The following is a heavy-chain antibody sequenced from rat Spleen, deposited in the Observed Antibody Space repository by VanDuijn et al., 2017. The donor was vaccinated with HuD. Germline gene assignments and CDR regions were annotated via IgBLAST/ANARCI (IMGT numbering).Heavy chain of an antibody. D-gene: IGHD1-9*01. CDR1: GFTFSDYG. V-gene: IGHV5-29*01. CDR2: ISYGDTSGHSST. Sequence: EVQLVESDGGLVQPGRSLKLSCAASGFTFSDYGMAWVRQAPTKGLEWVATISYGDTSGHSSTYYRDSVRGRFTVSRDNAKSTLFLQMDSLRSEDTATYYCARRHYGYTDYFDYWGQGVMVTVSS. CDR3: ARRHYGYTDYFDY. J-gene: IGHJ2*01.